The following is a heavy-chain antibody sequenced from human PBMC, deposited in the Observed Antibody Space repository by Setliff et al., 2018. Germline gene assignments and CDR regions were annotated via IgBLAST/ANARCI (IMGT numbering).Heavy chain of an antibody. J-gene: IGHJ4*02. CDR2: INGGNGNT. CDR1: GYSFSAYA. CDR3: ARDREYCSRTSCYIDY. V-gene: IGHV1-3*01. D-gene: IGHD2-2*02. Sequence: ASVKVSCKASGYSFSAYAMHWVRQAPGQRLEWMGWINGGNGNTKYSQKFQGRITITRDTSASTAYMEMSSLRSEDTAVYYCARDREYCSRTSCYIDYWGQGALVTVSS.